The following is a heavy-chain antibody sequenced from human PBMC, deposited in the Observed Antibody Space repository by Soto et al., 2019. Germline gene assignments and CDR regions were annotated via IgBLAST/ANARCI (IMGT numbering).Heavy chain of an antibody. D-gene: IGHD3-9*01. CDR1: GGSFSGYY. CDR2: INHSGST. J-gene: IGHJ6*02. V-gene: IGHV4-34*01. CDR3: ARGPLRYFDWLPYYYGMDV. Sequence: PSETLSLTCAAYGGSFSGYYWSWIRQPPGKGLEWIGEINHSGSTNYNPSLKSRVTISVDTSKNQFSLKLSSVTAADTAVYYCARGPLRYFDWLPYYYGMDVWDQGTTGTVSS.